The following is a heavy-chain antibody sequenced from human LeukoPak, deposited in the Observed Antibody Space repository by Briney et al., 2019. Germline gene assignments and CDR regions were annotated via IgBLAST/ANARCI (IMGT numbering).Heavy chain of an antibody. D-gene: IGHD3-3*01. Sequence: ASVKVSCKASGYTFTGYYMHWVRQATGQGLEWMGWMNPNSGNTGYAQKFQGRVTITRNTSISTAYMELSSLRSEDTAVYYCARGGDFWSGYSPLDYWGQGTLVTVSS. CDR3: ARGGDFWSGYSPLDY. CDR1: GYTFTGYY. V-gene: IGHV1-8*03. J-gene: IGHJ4*02. CDR2: MNPNSGNT.